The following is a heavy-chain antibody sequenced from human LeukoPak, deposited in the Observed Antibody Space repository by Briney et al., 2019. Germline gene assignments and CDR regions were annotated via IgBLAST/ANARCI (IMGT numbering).Heavy chain of an antibody. J-gene: IGHJ4*02. V-gene: IGHV4-59*01. D-gene: IGHD6-19*01. CDR1: GGSISSYY. Sequence: SETLSLTCTVSGGSISSYYWNWIRQPPGKGLEWIGYIYYSGSTNYNPSLKSRVTISVDTSKNQFSLKLSSVTAADTAVYYCARYSSGWYDYWGQGTLVTVSS. CDR2: IYYSGST. CDR3: ARYSSGWYDY.